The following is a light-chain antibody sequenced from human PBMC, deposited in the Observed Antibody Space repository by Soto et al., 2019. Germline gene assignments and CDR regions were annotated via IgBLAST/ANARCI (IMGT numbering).Light chain of an antibody. CDR2: AAS. CDR3: QQYNNYSRT. J-gene: IGKJ1*01. V-gene: IGKV1-16*01. CDR1: QGISNQ. Sequence: DIQMTQSPSSLSASVGDRVTITCLASQGISNQLAWYQQKPGKLPNLLIYAASTLQSGVPSRFSGSGFGTDFTLTISSLQPDHFATYYCQQYNNYSRTFGQGTKVDIK.